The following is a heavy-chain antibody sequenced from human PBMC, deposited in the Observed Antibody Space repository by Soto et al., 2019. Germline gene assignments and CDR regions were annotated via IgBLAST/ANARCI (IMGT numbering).Heavy chain of an antibody. CDR3: ARGRGYCSVGSWCADY. Sequence: ASVKVSCKASGYTFTSYDINWVRQATGQGLEWMGWMNPNSGNTGYAQKFQGRVTMTRNTSISTAYMELSSLRSEDTAVYYCARGRGYCSVGSWCADYCGEGSLVTVSS. V-gene: IGHV1-8*01. CDR2: MNPNSGNT. D-gene: IGHD2-15*01. J-gene: IGHJ4*02. CDR1: GYTFTSYD.